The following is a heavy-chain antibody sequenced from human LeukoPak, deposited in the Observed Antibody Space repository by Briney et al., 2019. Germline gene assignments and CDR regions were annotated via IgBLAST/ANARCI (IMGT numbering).Heavy chain of an antibody. Sequence: GGSLRLSCAASGFTFSKYWMHWVRQAPGKGLVWVSRIYSDGSGTSYADSVKGRFTISRDNAKNTLFLQMNSLRAEHTAVYYCGNWGSVFDIWGQGTMVIVSS. D-gene: IGHD7-27*01. V-gene: IGHV3-74*01. CDR1: GFTFSKYW. J-gene: IGHJ3*02. CDR3: GNWGSVFDI. CDR2: IYSDGSGT.